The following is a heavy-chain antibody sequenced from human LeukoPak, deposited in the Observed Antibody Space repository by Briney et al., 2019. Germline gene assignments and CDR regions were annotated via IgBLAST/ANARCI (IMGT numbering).Heavy chain of an antibody. CDR3: AKDTSGWYMTFDY. CDR1: GFTFSSYG. J-gene: IGHJ4*02. CDR2: ISYDGSNK. D-gene: IGHD6-19*01. Sequence: GRSLRLSCAASGFTFSSYGMHWDRQAPGKGLEWVAVISYDGSNKYYADSVKGRFTISRDNSKNTLYLQMNSLRAEDTAVYYCAKDTSGWYMTFDYWGQGTLVTVSS. V-gene: IGHV3-30*18.